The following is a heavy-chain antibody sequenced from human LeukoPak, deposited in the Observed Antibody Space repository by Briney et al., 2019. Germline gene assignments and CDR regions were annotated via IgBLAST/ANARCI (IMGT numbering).Heavy chain of an antibody. CDR3: AHRPRVHGDCSGGSCYSGQFDP. CDR2: IYWDDDK. CDR1: GFSLSTSGVG. V-gene: IGHV2-5*02. D-gene: IGHD2-15*01. J-gene: IGHJ5*02. Sequence: NESGPTLVNPTQTLTLTCTFSGFSLSTSGVGVGWIRQPPGKALEWLALIYWDDDKRYSPSLKSRLTITKDTSKNQVVLTMTNMDPVDTATYYCAHRPRVHGDCSGGSCYSGQFDPWGQGTLVTVSS.